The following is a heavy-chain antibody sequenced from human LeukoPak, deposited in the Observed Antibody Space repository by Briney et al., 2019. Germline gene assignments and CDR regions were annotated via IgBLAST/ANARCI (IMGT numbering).Heavy chain of an antibody. V-gene: IGHV4-4*07. CDR1: GGSISSYY. CDR2: IYTSGST. CDR3: ARRVISEISIDKGNWLDP. D-gene: IGHD3-3*01. Sequence: SETLSLTCTVSGGSISSYYWSWIRQPAGKGLEWIGRIYTSGSTNYNPSLKSRVTMSVDTSKNQFSLKLSSVTAADTAVYYCARRVISEISIDKGNWLDPWGQGTLVTVSS. J-gene: IGHJ5*02.